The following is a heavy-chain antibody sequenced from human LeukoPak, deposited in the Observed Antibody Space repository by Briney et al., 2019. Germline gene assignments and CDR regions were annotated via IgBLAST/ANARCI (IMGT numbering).Heavy chain of an antibody. Sequence: PGRSLRLSCAASGFTFSSYAMHWVRQAPGKGLEWVAVISYDGSNKYYADSVKGRFTISRDNSKNSLYLQMNSLRAEDTAVYYCASSASGSDWFDPWGQGTVVTVSS. CDR3: ASSASGSDWFDP. D-gene: IGHD3-10*01. CDR2: ISYDGSNK. V-gene: IGHV3-30*04. CDR1: GFTFSSYA. J-gene: IGHJ5*02.